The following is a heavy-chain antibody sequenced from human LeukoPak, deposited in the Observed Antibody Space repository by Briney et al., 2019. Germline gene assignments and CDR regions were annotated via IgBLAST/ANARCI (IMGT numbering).Heavy chain of an antibody. CDR3: ARAGTTSAPTPYNWFDP. CDR2: IYYSGST. CDR1: GGSISSYY. D-gene: IGHD4-11*01. J-gene: IGHJ5*02. V-gene: IGHV4-59*08. Sequence: SETLSLTCAVSGGSISSYYWSWIRQPPGKGLEWIGYIYYSGSTNYNPSYKSRVTISVDTSKNQFSLKLRSVTAADTAVYYCARAGTTSAPTPYNWFDPWGQGILVTVSS.